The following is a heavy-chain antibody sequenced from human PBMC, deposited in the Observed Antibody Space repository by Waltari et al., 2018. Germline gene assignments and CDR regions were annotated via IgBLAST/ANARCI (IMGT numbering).Heavy chain of an antibody. J-gene: IGHJ1*01. D-gene: IGHD2-2*01. V-gene: IGHV3-23*01. CDR3: AKNLPLGSTPRGYFQH. CDR1: GFTFSSYA. CDR2: ISGSGGST. Sequence: EVQLLESGGGLVQPGGSLRLSCAASGFTFSSYAMRWVRQAPGKGLEWVSAISGSGGSTYYADSVKGRFTISRDNSKNTLYLQMNSLRAEDTAVYYCAKNLPLGSTPRGYFQHWGQGTLVTVSS.